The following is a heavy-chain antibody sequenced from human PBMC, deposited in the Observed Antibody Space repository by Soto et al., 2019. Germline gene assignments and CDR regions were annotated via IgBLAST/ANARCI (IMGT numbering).Heavy chain of an antibody. CDR2: MNQHGSDI. CDR3: ATDTYCPAACDSGHGN. Sequence: EVQLVESGGDLVQPGGSLRLSCAASGFTFSSYWMAWVRQSPGKGLEWVASMNQHGSDIQYVDSVRGRFTISRDNASNLLYLHMNNLRVEHTAIYYGATDTYCPAACDSGHGNWGQGTLVTVSS. CDR1: GFTFSSYW. D-gene: IGHD2-8*02. J-gene: IGHJ4*02. V-gene: IGHV3-7*03.